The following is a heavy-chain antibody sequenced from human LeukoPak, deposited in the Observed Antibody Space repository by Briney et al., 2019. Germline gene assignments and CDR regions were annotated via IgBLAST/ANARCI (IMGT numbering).Heavy chain of an antibody. CDR2: IRHDGNNK. D-gene: IGHD4-11*01. V-gene: IGHV3-30*02. CDR3: AKDPAATVTPNYFDY. J-gene: IGHJ4*02. CDR1: GFTFSSYA. Sequence: GGSLRLSCAASGFTFSSYAMSWVRQAPGKGLDWVAFIRHDGNNKSYADSVRGRFTISRDNSKNTLFLQMDGLSTEDTAVYYCAKDPAATVTPNYFDYWGQGTLVPVSS.